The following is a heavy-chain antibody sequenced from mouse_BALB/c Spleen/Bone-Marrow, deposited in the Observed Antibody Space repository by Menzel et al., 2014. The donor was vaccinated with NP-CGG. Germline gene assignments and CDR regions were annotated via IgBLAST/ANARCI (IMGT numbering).Heavy chain of an antibody. V-gene: IGHV5-12-2*01. D-gene: IGHD4-1*01. CDR3: ATGTFAY. CDR2: ISNGGGST. CDR1: GFTFXSYT. Sequence: EVQGVESGGGLVQPGGSLKLSCAASGFTFXSYTMSWVRQTPEKRLEWVAYISNGGGSTYYPDTVKGRFTISRDNAKNTLYLQMSSLKSEDTAMYYCATGTFAYWGQGTLVTVSA. J-gene: IGHJ3*01.